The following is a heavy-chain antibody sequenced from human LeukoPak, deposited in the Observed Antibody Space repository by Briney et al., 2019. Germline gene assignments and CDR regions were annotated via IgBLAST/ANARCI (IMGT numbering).Heavy chain of an antibody. Sequence: GGSLRLSCAASGFTFSSYAMSWVRQAPGKGLEWVSTIGGSGASTYYADSVKGRFAISRDNSKNTVYLQMNSLRAEDPAVYYCAKGASPSSGWNFDFWGQGTLVTVSS. J-gene: IGHJ4*02. V-gene: IGHV3-23*01. CDR3: AKGASPSSGWNFDF. CDR2: IGGSGAST. D-gene: IGHD6-19*01. CDR1: GFTFSSYA.